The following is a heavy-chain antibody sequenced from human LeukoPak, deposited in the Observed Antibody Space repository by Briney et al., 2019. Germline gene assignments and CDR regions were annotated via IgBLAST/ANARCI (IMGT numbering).Heavy chain of an antibody. D-gene: IGHD6-19*01. CDR1: GGSISSTTYY. Sequence: KASETLSLTCTVSGGSISSTTYYWGWIRQPPGKGLEWIGSLSYDGATHHNPSLKSRVTLSIDTTKNQFSLKVNSVTAADTAVYYCVFSVAGTSKFFWGQGTLVTVSS. J-gene: IGHJ4*02. V-gene: IGHV4-39*07. CDR3: VFSVAGTSKFF. CDR2: LSYDGAT.